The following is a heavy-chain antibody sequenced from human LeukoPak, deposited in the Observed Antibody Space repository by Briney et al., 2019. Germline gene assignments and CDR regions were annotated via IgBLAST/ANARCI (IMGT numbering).Heavy chain of an antibody. CDR2: ISAYNGNT. J-gene: IGHJ4*02. CDR3: ARALGREGPGFSTTVYFDY. CDR1: GYTFTSYG. D-gene: IGHD4-11*01. V-gene: IGHV1-18*01. Sequence: ASVKVSCKASGYTFTSYGISWVRQAPGQGLEWMGWISAYNGNTNYAQKLQGRGTMTTDTSTSTAYMELRSLRSDDTAVYYCARALGREGPGFSTTVYFDYWGQGTLVTVSS.